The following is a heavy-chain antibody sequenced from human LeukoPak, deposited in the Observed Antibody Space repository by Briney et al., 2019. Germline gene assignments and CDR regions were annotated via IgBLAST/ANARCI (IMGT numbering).Heavy chain of an antibody. CDR1: GFTFNTFA. CDR2: ISTDGGTI. J-gene: IGHJ4*02. CDR3: ARFGAFSYYFDY. D-gene: IGHD3-10*01. Sequence: GGSLRLSCSASGFTFNTFAMHWVRQAPGKGLEYVSSISTDGGTIYYADSVKGRFTISRDNAKNSLYLQMNSLRAEDTAVYYCARFGAFSYYFDYWGQGTLVTVSS. V-gene: IGHV3-64*04.